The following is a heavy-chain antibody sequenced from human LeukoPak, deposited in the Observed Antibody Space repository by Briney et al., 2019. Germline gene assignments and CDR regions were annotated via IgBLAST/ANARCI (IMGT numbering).Heavy chain of an antibody. D-gene: IGHD2-15*01. CDR1: GFTFSSSW. CDR3: ARWWGFDP. V-gene: IGHV4-34*01. Sequence: GSLRPSCAASGFTFSSSWMTWVRQAPGKGLEWIGEINHSGSTNYNPSLKSRVTISVDTSNKQFSLKLTSVTAADTAVYYCARWWGFDPWGQGTLVTVSS. J-gene: IGHJ5*02. CDR2: INHSGST.